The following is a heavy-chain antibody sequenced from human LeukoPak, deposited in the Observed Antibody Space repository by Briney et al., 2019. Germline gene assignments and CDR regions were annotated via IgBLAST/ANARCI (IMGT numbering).Heavy chain of an antibody. CDR2: IYYSRST. V-gene: IGHV4-59*12. CDR1: GGSISSYY. Sequence: PSETLSLTCTVSGGSISSYYWSWIRQPPGKGLEWIGYIYYSRSTNYKSSLKSRVTISVDTSKNQFSLKLSSVTAADTAVYYCARRLMVRGVKQRVDPWGQGTLVTVSS. CDR3: ARRLMVRGVKQRVDP. J-gene: IGHJ5*02. D-gene: IGHD3-10*01.